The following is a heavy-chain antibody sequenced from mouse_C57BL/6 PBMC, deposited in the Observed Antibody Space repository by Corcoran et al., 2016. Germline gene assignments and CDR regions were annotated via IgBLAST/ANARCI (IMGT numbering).Heavy chain of an antibody. V-gene: IGHV3-6*01. CDR1: GYSITSGYY. Sequence: DVQLQESGPGLVKPSQSLSLTCSVTGYSITSGYYWNWIRQFPGNKLEWMGYISYDGSNNYNPSLKNRISITRDTSKNQFFLKLNSVTTEDTATYYCARDDYYGSSAYAMDYWGQGTSVTVSS. CDR3: ARDDYYGSSAYAMDY. D-gene: IGHD1-1*01. CDR2: ISYDGSN. J-gene: IGHJ4*01.